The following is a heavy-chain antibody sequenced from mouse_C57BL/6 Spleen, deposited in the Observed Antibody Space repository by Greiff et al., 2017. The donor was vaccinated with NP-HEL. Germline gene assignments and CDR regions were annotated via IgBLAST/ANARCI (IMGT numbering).Heavy chain of an antibody. D-gene: IGHD4-1*01. V-gene: IGHV5-4*03. CDR3: ARGKLGPDY. J-gene: IGHJ2*01. CDR2: ISDGGSYT. CDR1: GFTFSSYA. Sequence: EVKVEESGGGLVKPGGSLKLSCAASGFTFSSYAMSWVRQTPEKRLEWVATISDGGSYTYYPDNVKGRFTISRDNAKNNLYLQMSHLKSEDTAMYYCARGKLGPDYWGQGTTLTVSS.